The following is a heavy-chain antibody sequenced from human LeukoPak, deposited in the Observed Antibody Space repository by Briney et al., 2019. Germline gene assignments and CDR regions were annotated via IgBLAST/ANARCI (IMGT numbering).Heavy chain of an antibody. CDR3: ARDHLSYSSGWYAY. V-gene: IGHV1-2*02. CDR2: INPNSGGT. J-gene: IGHJ4*02. CDR1: GYTFTGYY. D-gene: IGHD6-19*01. Sequence: GASVKVSCKASGYTFTGYYMHWVRQAPGQGLEWMGWINPNSGGTYYAQKFQGRVTMTTDTSTSTAYMELRSLRSDNTAVYYCARDHLSYSSGWYAYWGQGTLVTVSS.